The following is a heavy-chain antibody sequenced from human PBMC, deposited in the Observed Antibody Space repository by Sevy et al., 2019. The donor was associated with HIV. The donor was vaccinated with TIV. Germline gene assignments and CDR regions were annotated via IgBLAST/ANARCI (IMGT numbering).Heavy chain of an antibody. CDR2: INPSGGRA. J-gene: IGHJ4*02. Sequence: ASVKVSCKASGYTFTNYYIQWVRQAPGQELEWMGMINPSGGRATYAQKFQDRVTMTRDTSTSTVYMYLSSLRSEDTAVYYCARDLIAMFLGDSPFDYWGQGALVTVSS. CDR3: ARDLIAMFLGDSPFDY. V-gene: IGHV1-46*01. CDR1: GYTFTNYY. D-gene: IGHD3-10*01.